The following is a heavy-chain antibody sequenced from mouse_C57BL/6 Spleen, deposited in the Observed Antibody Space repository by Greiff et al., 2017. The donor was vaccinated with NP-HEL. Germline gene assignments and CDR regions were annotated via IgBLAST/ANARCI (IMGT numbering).Heavy chain of an antibody. V-gene: IGHV1-82*01. D-gene: IGHD1-1*01. CDR2: IYPGDGDT. J-gene: IGHJ2*01. CDR3: ARSLYVGGFDY. CDR1: GYAFSSSW. Sequence: QVQLKESGPELVKPGASVKISCKASGYAFSSSWMNWVKQRPGKGLEWIGRIYPGDGDTNYNGKFKGKATLTADKSSSTAYMQLSLTSEDSAVYFCARSLYVGGFDYWGQGTTLTVSS.